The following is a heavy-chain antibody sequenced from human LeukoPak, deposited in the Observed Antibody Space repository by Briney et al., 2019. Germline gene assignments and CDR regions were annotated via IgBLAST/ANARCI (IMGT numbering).Heavy chain of an antibody. CDR2: INPNSGGT. J-gene: IGHJ4*02. V-gene: IGHV1-2*02. D-gene: IGHD3-3*01. Sequence: ASVKVSCKASGYTFTDYYMHWVQQAPGQGLEWMGWINPNSGGTKYAQKFQGRVTLTRDTSIATAYMELSWLTSDDTAVYYCARDWNGYSYWGQGTLVTVSS. CDR3: ARDWNGYSY. CDR1: GYTFTDYY.